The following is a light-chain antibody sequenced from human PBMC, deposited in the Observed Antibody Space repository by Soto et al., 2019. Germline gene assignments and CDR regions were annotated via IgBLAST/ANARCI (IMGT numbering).Light chain of an antibody. CDR1: SSNIGSDT. V-gene: IGLV1-44*01. Sequence: QSVLTQPPSASGTPGQRFTIYCSGSSSNIGSDTVNWYQQLPGTAPKLLIYSNNQRPSGVPDRFSGSKSGTSASLAISGLQSEDEADYYCAAWDDRLNGYVFGTGTKLTVL. CDR2: SNN. J-gene: IGLJ1*01. CDR3: AAWDDRLNGYV.